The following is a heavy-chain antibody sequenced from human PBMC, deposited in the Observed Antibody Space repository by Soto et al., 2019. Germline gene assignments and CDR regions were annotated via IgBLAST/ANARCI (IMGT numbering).Heavy chain of an antibody. CDR3: AREENCSDGICYSEYFQR. V-gene: IGHV1-46*01. D-gene: IGHD2-15*01. CDR1: GYIFTAYS. Sequence: QVQLEQSGAEVKKPGASVKVSCKASGYIFTAYSMHRVRRAPGQGLQWMGVVNPSGGSTNYAQKFQGRITLTRDTSRNTFYMDLSSLTSEDTAVYYCAREENCSDGICYSEYFQRWGQGTLVTVSS. J-gene: IGHJ1*01. CDR2: VNPSGGST.